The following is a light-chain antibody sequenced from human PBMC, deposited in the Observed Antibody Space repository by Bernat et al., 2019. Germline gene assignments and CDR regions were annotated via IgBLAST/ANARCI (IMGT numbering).Light chain of an antibody. CDR1: QGISNY. CDR2: AAS. CDR3: QQYNKWPPIT. V-gene: IGKV1-27*01. Sequence: DIQMTQSPSSLSASVGDRVTITCRASQGISNYLAWYQQKPGKVPKLLIYAASTLQSGVPSRFSGSGSGTEFTLTISSLQSEDFAVYYCQQYNKWPPITFGQGTRLEIK. J-gene: IGKJ5*01.